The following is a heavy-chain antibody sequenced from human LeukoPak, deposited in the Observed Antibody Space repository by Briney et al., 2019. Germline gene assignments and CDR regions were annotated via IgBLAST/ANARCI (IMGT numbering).Heavy chain of an antibody. V-gene: IGHV1-69*01. Sequence: SVKVSCKASGGTFSSYAISWVRQAPGQGLEWMGGIIPIFGTANYAQKFQGRVTITADEPTSTAYMELSSLRSEDTAVYYCARVHGSGSYYNYFDYWGQGTLVTVSS. D-gene: IGHD3-10*01. J-gene: IGHJ4*02. CDR3: ARVHGSGSYYNYFDY. CDR1: GGTFSSYA. CDR2: IIPIFGTA.